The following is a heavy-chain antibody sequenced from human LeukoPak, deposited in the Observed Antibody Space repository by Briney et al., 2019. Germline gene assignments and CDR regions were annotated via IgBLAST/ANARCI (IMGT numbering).Heavy chain of an antibody. J-gene: IGHJ4*02. D-gene: IGHD3-10*01. Sequence: GESLKISFKGSGSSFTSYWIGWVRPMPGKGLGWMGIIYPGDSDTRYSPSFQGQVTISADKSISTAYLQWSSLKASATAMYYCARRREGRGFDYWGQGTLVTVSS. CDR2: IYPGDSDT. V-gene: IGHV5-51*01. CDR3: ARRREGRGFDY. CDR1: GSSFTSYW.